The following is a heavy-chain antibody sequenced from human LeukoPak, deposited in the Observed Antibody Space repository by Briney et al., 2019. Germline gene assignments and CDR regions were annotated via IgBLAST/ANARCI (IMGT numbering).Heavy chain of an antibody. Sequence: KPSETLSLTCAVYGGSFSGYYWSWIRQPPGKGLEWIGEINHSGSTNYNPSLKSRVTISVDTSKNQFSLKLSSVTAADTAVYYCARSLRYSCGSGRYYFDYWGQGTLVTVSS. D-gene: IGHD5-18*01. CDR1: GGSFSGYY. CDR2: INHSGST. V-gene: IGHV4-34*01. J-gene: IGHJ4*02. CDR3: ARSLRYSCGSGRYYFDY.